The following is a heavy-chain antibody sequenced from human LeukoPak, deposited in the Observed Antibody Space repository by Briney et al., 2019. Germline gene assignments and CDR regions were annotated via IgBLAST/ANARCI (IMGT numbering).Heavy chain of an antibody. CDR2: IKQDGSEK. J-gene: IGHJ4*02. CDR1: GCTFSSYW. CDR3: ARDLTYYDFWSGYDNYFDY. D-gene: IGHD3-3*01. V-gene: IGHV3-7*01. Sequence: GGSLRLSCAASGCTFSSYWMSWVRQAPGKGLEWVANIKQDGSEKYYVDSVKGRFTISRDNAKNSLYLQMNSLRAEDTAVYYCARDLTYYDFWSGYDNYFDYWGQGTLVTVSS.